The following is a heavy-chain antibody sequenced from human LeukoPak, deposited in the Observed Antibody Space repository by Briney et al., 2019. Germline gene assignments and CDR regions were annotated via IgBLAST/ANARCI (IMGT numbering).Heavy chain of an antibody. V-gene: IGHV3-48*03. CDR2: ITSSGRII. D-gene: IGHD3-10*01. CDR3: ASTGGYGSGTYDYYYFGMDV. CDR1: GLTFSSYE. Sequence: PGGSLRLSCAASGLTFSSYEMNWVRQAPGKGLEWVAYITSSGRIIYYADSVKGRFTISRDNTKNSLYLQMNSLRAEDTAVCYCASTGGYGSGTYDYYYFGMDVWGQGTTVTVSS. J-gene: IGHJ6*02.